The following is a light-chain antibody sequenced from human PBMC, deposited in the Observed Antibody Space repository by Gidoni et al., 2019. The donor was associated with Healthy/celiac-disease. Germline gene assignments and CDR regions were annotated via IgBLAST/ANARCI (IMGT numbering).Light chain of an antibody. Sequence: DIQMTQSPSSLSASVGDRVTITCRASQSISSYLNWYQQKPGKAPKLLIYAASSLQSGVPSRFSGSGSGTDCTLTISSLQPEDFATYYCQQSYSTPRTCGQGTKLEIK. CDR2: AAS. CDR1: QSISSY. J-gene: IGKJ2*01. V-gene: IGKV1-39*01. CDR3: QQSYSTPRT.